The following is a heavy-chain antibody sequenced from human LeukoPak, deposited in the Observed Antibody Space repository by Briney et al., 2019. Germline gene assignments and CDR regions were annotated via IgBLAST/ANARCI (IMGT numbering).Heavy chain of an antibody. CDR1: GGTFSSYA. Sequence: GASVKVSCKASGGTFSSYAISWVRQAPGQGLEWMGGIIPILGTANYAQKFQGRVTITADESTSTAYMELSSLRSEDTAVYYCARMDGSGSYYFDYWGQGTLVTVSS. V-gene: IGHV1-69*13. J-gene: IGHJ4*02. CDR3: ARMDGSGSYYFDY. CDR2: IIPILGTA. D-gene: IGHD3-10*01.